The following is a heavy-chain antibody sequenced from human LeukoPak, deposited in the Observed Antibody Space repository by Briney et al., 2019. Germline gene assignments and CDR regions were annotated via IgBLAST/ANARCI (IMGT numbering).Heavy chain of an antibody. D-gene: IGHD3-10*01. Sequence: PGGSLRLSCAASGFTFSSYGMHWVRQAPGKGLEWVAFIRYDGSNKYYADSVKGRFTISSDNSKNTLYLQMNSLRAEDTAVYYCAKAVGGSGSYYSPFDYWGQGTLVTVSS. CDR1: GFTFSSYG. CDR2: IRYDGSNK. J-gene: IGHJ4*02. CDR3: AKAVGGSGSYYSPFDY. V-gene: IGHV3-30*02.